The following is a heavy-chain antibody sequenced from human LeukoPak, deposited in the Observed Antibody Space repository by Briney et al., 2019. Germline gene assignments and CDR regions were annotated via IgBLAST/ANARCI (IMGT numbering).Heavy chain of an antibody. V-gene: IGHV4-59*01. D-gene: IGHD5-12*01. CDR3: ASAVGDYGYGRYFDH. Sequence: SETLSLTCTVSGGCISSYYWSWIRQPPGKGLEWIGNVYNTGRTNYNPSLESRVTIQVATSKNQFSLRLNSVTAADTAVYYCASAVGDYGYGRYFDHWGQGTLVTVSS. CDR2: VYNTGRT. J-gene: IGHJ4*02. CDR1: GGCISSYY.